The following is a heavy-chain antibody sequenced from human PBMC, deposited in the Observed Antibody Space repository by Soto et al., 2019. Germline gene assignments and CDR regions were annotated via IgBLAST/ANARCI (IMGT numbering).Heavy chain of an antibody. CDR2: IYHSGST. J-gene: IGHJ4*02. CDR1: GGSISSSNW. D-gene: IGHD2-8*01. V-gene: IGHV4-4*02. CDR3: ARDVRGCTNGICYTLTLDY. Sequence: SETLSLTCAVSGGSISSSNWWSWVRQPPGKGLEWIGEIYHSGSTNYNPSLKSRVTISVDKSKNQFSLKLSSVTAADTAVYYCARDVRGCTNGICYTLTLDYWGQGTLVTVSS.